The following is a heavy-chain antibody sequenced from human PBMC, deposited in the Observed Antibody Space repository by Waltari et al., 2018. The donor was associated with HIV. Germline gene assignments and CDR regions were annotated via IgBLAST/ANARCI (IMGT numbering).Heavy chain of an antibody. CDR2: IRHTGET. D-gene: IGHD3-3*02. V-gene: IGHV4-34*01. CDR1: GGSLDHYF. Sequence: QVQLRQWGSGLLKPSETLSLTCAVYGGSLDHYFWAWIRRSPERGLEWVGEIRHTGETNYNPSFKSRITVSVDTSKNQFSLTLRSATAADTAVYYCVRVLQSRPHFRSYDPWGQGTPVTVSS. J-gene: IGHJ5*02. CDR3: VRVLQSRPHFRSYDP.